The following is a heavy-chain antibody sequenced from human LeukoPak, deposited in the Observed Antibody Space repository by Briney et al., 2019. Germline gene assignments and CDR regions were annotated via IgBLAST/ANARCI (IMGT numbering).Heavy chain of an antibody. V-gene: IGHV4-59*01. CDR2: IYYSGST. D-gene: IGHD1-7*01. Sequence: SETLSLTCTVSGGSISSYYWSWIRQPPGKGLEWIGYIYYSGSTNYNPSLKSRVTISVDTSKNQFSLKLSSVTAADTAVYYCARELELERGYRSWFDPWGQGTLVTVSS. CDR1: GGSISSYY. CDR3: ARELELERGYRSWFDP. J-gene: IGHJ5*02.